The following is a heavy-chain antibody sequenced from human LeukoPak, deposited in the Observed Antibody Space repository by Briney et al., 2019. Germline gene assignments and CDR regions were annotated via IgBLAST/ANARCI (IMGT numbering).Heavy chain of an antibody. Sequence: PGGSLRLSCAASGFTFSSYSMNWVRQTPGKGLEWVSSISSSSSYIYYADSVKGRFTISRDNAKNSLYLQMNSLRAEDTAVYYCAREEVVRSGWYGGGDYWGQGTLVTVSS. V-gene: IGHV3-21*01. CDR2: ISSSSSYI. J-gene: IGHJ4*02. CDR1: GFTFSSYS. D-gene: IGHD6-19*01. CDR3: AREEVVRSGWYGGGDY.